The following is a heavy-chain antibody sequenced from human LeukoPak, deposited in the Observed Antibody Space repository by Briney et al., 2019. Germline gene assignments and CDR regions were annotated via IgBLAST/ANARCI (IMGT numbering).Heavy chain of an antibody. CDR1: GFTFSSYG. J-gene: IGHJ4*02. CDR3: ARDAIVRDYSNSDY. Sequence: PGGSLRLSCAASGFTFSSYGMHWVRQAPGQGLEWMGWINPNSGGTNYAQKFQGRVTMTRDTSISTAYMELSRLTSDDTAVYYCARDAIVRDYSNSDYWGQGTLVTVSS. CDR2: INPNSGGT. V-gene: IGHV1-2*02. D-gene: IGHD4-11*01.